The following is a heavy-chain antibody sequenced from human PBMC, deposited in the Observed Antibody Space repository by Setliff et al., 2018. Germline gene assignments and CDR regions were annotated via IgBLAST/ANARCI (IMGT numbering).Heavy chain of an antibody. D-gene: IGHD3-16*02. CDR2: ISGYDDNT. V-gene: IGHV1-18*01. CDR1: GYTFNNYE. CDR3: ARGYYDHVWGSYRGLFDY. J-gene: IGHJ4*02. Sequence: ASVKVSCKASGYTFNNYEISWVRQAPGQGLEWMGWISGYDDNTNYAQKLQGRVTMTTDTSTNTVYMELRSPRSDDTAIYYCARGYYDHVWGSYRGLFDYWGQGTLVTVSS.